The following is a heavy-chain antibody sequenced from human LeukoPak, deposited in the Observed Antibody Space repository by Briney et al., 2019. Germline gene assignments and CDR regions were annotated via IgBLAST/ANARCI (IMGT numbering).Heavy chain of an antibody. D-gene: IGHD3-22*01. CDR3: ARDLGFWEYYDSSGYFDY. CDR2: ISSSSSTI. V-gene: IGHV3-48*01. CDR1: GFTFSSYS. J-gene: IGHJ4*02. Sequence: GGSLRLSCVASGFTFSSYSMNWVRQAPGKGLEWVSYISSSSSTIYYADSVKGRFTISRDNAKNSLYLQMNSLRAEDTAVYYCARDLGFWEYYDSSGYFDYWGQGTLVTVSS.